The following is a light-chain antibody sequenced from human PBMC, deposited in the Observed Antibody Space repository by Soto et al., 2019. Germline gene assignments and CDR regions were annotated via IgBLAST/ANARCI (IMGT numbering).Light chain of an antibody. CDR3: SSFTGGSTPYV. CDR2: DVS. J-gene: IGLJ1*01. Sequence: QSALTQPASVSGSPGQSIAISCTGTSGDVGAYDFVSWHQQHPGKAPKLMIYDVSRRPSGVSDRFSGSKSGNTASLIISGLQAEDEADYYCSSFTGGSTPYVFGTGTKLTVL. CDR1: SGDVGAYDF. V-gene: IGLV2-14*01.